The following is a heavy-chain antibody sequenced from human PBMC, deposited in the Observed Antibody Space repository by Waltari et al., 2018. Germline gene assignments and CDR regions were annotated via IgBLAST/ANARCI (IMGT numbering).Heavy chain of an antibody. Sequence: QVQLQESGPGLVKPSETLSLTCTVSGGSISSYYWSWIRQPPGKGLDGIGYIYYSGSTNYNPSLKSRVTISVDTSKNQFSLKLSSVTAADTAVYYCARAASSSWYENWFDPWGQGTLVTVSS. CDR3: ARAASSSWYENWFDP. CDR1: GGSISSYY. CDR2: IYYSGST. V-gene: IGHV4-59*01. D-gene: IGHD6-13*01. J-gene: IGHJ5*02.